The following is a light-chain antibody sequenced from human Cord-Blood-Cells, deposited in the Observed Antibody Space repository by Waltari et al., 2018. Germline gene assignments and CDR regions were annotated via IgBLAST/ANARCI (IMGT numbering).Light chain of an antibody. CDR2: AAS. Sequence: DIQMTQSPSSLSASVGDRVTITCRASQSISSYLNWYQQKPGKAPKLLIYAASSLQSGVPSRFSVSGSETDFTLTISSLQPEDSATYYCQQSYSTWTFGQGTKVEIK. V-gene: IGKV1-39*01. J-gene: IGKJ1*01. CDR1: QSISSY. CDR3: QQSYSTWT.